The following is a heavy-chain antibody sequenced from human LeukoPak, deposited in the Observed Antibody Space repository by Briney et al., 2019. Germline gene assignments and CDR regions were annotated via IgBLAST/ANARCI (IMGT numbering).Heavy chain of an antibody. CDR3: ARSRSTTGSENWFDP. Sequence: SETLSLTCTVSGGSISSYYWSWLRQPPGKGLEWIGYIYYSGSTNYNPSLKSRVTISVDTSKNQFSLKLSSVTAADTAVYNCARSRSTTGSENWFDPWGQGTLVTVSS. J-gene: IGHJ5*02. CDR2: IYYSGST. CDR1: GGSISSYY. V-gene: IGHV4-59*01. D-gene: IGHD1-1*01.